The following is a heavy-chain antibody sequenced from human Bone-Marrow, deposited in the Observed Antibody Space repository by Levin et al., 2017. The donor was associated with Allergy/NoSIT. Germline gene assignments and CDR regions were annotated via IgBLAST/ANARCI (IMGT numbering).Heavy chain of an antibody. CDR3: ARTVAGELDDAFDI. D-gene: IGHD6-19*01. CDR2: IYYSGST. J-gene: IGHJ3*02. Sequence: SETLSLTCTVSGGSISSSSYYWGWIRQPPGKGLEWIGSIYYSGSTYYNPSLKSRVTISVDTSKNQFSLKLSSVTAADTAVYYCARTVAGELDDAFDIWGQGTMVTVSS. CDR1: GGSISSSSYY. V-gene: IGHV4-39*01.